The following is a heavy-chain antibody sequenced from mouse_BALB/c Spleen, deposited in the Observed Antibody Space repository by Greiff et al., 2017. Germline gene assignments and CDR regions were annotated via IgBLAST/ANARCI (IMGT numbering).Heavy chain of an antibody. V-gene: IGHV7-3*02. J-gene: IGHJ4*01. CDR2: IRNKANGYTT. CDR1: GFTFTDYY. CDR3: ARDTVGREVRAMDY. Sequence: EVKVVESGGGLVQPGGSLRLSCATSGFTFTDYYMSWVRQPPGKALEWLGFIRNKANGYTTEYSASVKGRFTISRDNSQSILYLQMNTLRAEDSATYYCARDTVGREVRAMDYWGQGTSVTVSS. D-gene: IGHD2-14*01.